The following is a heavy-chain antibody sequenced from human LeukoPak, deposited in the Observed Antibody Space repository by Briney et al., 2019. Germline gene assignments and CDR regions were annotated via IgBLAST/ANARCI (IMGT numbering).Heavy chain of an antibody. V-gene: IGHV4-4*07. CDR1: GGSFSSYY. D-gene: IGHD3-16*01. CDR2: IYTSGST. J-gene: IGHJ5*02. Sequence: PSGTLSLTCTVSGGSFSSYYWTWIRQPAGKGLEWIGRIYTSGSTNYNPSLKRRVTMSVDTSKNQFSLKLSSVTAADTALYYCARDGGSNWFDPWAQGTLVTVSS. CDR3: ARDGGSNWFDP.